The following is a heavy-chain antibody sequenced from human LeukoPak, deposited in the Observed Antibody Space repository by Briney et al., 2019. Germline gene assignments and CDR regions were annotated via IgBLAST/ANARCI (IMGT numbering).Heavy chain of an antibody. CDR1: GCSISSYY. D-gene: IGHD2-21*02. CDR3: ARGSAYCGGDCYPY. V-gene: IGHV4-59*01. CDR2: IYYSGST. Sequence: PSETLSLTCTVSGCSISSYYWSWIRQPPGKGLEWIGYIYYSGSTNYNPSLKSRVTISVDTSKNQFSLKLSSVTAADTAVYYCARGSAYCGGDCYPYWGQGTLVTVSS. J-gene: IGHJ4*02.